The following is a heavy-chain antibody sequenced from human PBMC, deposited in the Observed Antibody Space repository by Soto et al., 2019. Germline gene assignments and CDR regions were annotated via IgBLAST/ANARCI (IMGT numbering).Heavy chain of an antibody. CDR1: GGSISSGGYY. D-gene: IGHD3-3*01. J-gene: IGHJ5*02. V-gene: IGHV4-31*03. Sequence: SETLSLTCTVSGGSISSGGYYWSWIRQHPGKGLKWIGYIYYSGSTYYNPSLKSRVTISVDTSKNQFSLKLSSVTAADTAVYYCARVDGGLFGVVIKDNWFDPWGQGTLVTVSS. CDR2: IYYSGST. CDR3: ARVDGGLFGVVIKDNWFDP.